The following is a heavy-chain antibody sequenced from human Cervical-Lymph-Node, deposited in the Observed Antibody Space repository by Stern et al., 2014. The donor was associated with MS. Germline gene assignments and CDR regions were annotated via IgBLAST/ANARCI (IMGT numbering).Heavy chain of an antibody. J-gene: IGHJ4*02. CDR2: IHYSGNT. CDR1: GGSISNYY. D-gene: IGHD3-10*01. Sequence: VQLQESGPGLVKPSETLSLTCTVSGGSISNYYWSWIRQSPGKGLEWIGYIHYSGNTNYNPSLESRVTVSVDTSKNRFSLRVSSVTAADTAVYYCARGSHLWDYYFDYWGQGTLVTVSS. CDR3: ARGSHLWDYYFDY. V-gene: IGHV4-59*01.